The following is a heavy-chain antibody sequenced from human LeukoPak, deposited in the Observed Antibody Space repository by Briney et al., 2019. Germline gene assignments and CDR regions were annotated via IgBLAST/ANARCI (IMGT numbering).Heavy chain of an antibody. D-gene: IGHD2-8*02. V-gene: IGHV4-59*01. Sequence: PSETLSLTCTVSGGSISSYYWSWIRQPPGKGLEWIGYIYYSGSTNYNPSLKSRVTISVDTSKNQFSLKLSSVTAADTAVYYCARKGGRGTGGMDVWGQGTTVTVSS. J-gene: IGHJ6*02. CDR2: IYYSGST. CDR1: GGSISSYY. CDR3: ARKGGRGTGGMDV.